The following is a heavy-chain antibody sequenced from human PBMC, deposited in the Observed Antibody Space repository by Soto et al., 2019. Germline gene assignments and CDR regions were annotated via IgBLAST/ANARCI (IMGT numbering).Heavy chain of an antibody. J-gene: IGHJ4*02. CDR1: GGSISSSSYY. V-gene: IGHV4-39*01. CDR2: IYYSGST. CDR3: ATSGRGSGWNKTRVWYYFDY. Sequence: QLQLQESGPGLVKPSETLSLTCTVSGGSISSSSYYWGWIRQPPGKGLEWIGSIYYSGSTYYNPSLKSRVTISVDTSKNQFSLKLSSVTAADTAVYYCATSGRGSGWNKTRVWYYFDYWGQGTLVTVSS. D-gene: IGHD6-19*01.